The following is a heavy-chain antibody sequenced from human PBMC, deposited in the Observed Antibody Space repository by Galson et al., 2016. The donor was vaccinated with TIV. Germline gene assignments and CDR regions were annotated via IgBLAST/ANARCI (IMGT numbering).Heavy chain of an antibody. D-gene: IGHD2-21*01. J-gene: IGHJ6*02. CDR1: GFTFSSYW. CDR3: VRQSRGIAGGDV. V-gene: IGHV3-7*01. CDR2: IKQDGSEQ. Sequence: SLRLSCAASGFTFSSYWVGWVRQAPGKGLEWVGTIKQDGSEQHYVDSVKGRFTISRDNAKNSLYPQMSSLMAEDTALYCCVRQSRGIAGGDVWGQGTTVTVSS.